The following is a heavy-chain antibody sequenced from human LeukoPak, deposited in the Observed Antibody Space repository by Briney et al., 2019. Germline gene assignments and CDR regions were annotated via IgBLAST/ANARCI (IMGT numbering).Heavy chain of an antibody. D-gene: IGHD5/OR15-5a*01. CDR2: ISSSSSYI. V-gene: IGHV3-21*01. J-gene: IGHJ4*02. CDR1: GFTFSSYS. Sequence: GGSLRLSCAASGFTFSSYSMNWVRQAPGKGLEWVSSISSSSSYIYYADSVKGRFTISRDNSKNTLYLQMNSLRAEDTAVYYCARESRAGNFDYWGQGTLVTVSS. CDR3: ARESRAGNFDY.